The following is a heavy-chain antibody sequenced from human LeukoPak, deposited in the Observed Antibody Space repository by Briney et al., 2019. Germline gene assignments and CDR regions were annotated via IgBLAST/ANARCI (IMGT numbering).Heavy chain of an antibody. CDR3: AGTYGGYDGTDY. D-gene: IGHD5-12*01. Sequence: VGALRLSCAASGFTFDDYGMSWVRHVPGEGLEWVSGINWSGRSAGYADSVKGRFTISRDSAKKSLYLQMNSLRAEDTALYYCAGTYGGYDGTDYWGQGTLVTVSS. J-gene: IGHJ4*02. CDR2: INWSGRSA. CDR1: GFTFDDYG. V-gene: IGHV3-20*04.